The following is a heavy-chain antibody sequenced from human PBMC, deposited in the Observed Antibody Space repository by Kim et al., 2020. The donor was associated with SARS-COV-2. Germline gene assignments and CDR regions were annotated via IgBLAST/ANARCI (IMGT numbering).Heavy chain of an antibody. J-gene: IGHJ5*02. V-gene: IGHV4-39*02. CDR2: LFYSGST. Sequence: SETLSLTCTVSGGSITSSDHFWGWIRQPPGKGLEWIGNLFYSGSTSSNPSLKSRVTISADTSKNQVSLKVNSVSDADTAVYFCARGYTRRVGFGNWFDTWGQGTLVTVSS. CDR1: GGSITSSDHF. CDR3: ARGYTRRVGFGNWFDT. D-gene: IGHD1-1*01.